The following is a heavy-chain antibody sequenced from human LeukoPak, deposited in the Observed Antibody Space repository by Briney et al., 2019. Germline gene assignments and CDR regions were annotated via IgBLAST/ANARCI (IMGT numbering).Heavy chain of an antibody. CDR3: ARHRVGSGDTYYDFWSGYSGFDP. Sequence: SETLSLTCAVSGYSISSGYYWGWIRQPPGKGLEWIGSIYHSGSTYYNPSLKSRVTISADTSKNQFSLKLSSVTAADTAVYYCARHRVGSGDTYYDFWSGYSGFDPWGQGTLVTVSS. V-gene: IGHV4-38-2*01. CDR2: IYHSGST. D-gene: IGHD3-3*01. CDR1: GYSISSGYY. J-gene: IGHJ5*02.